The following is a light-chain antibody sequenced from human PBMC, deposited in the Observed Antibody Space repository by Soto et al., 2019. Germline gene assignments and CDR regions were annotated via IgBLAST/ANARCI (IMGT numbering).Light chain of an antibody. J-gene: IGKJ3*01. CDR3: QQSYSTLT. Sequence: DIPMTQSPSSLSASVGDRVTITCRASLIINNYLNWYQQKPGKAPKLLIYDVSSLQSGVPSRFSGSGSGTDFTLTISSLHPEDVATYYCQQSYSTLTFGPGTRVDI. CDR1: LIINNY. V-gene: IGKV1-39*01. CDR2: DVS.